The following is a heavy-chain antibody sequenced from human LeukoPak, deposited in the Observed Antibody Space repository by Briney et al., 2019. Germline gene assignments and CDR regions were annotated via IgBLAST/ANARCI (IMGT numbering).Heavy chain of an antibody. Sequence: ASVKVSCKVSGYTLTELSMHWVRQAPGKGLEGMGVFDPEDGETIYAQKFQGRVTMTEDTSTDTAYMELSSLRSEDTAVYYCATVMWYSVAVNGDWFDPWGQGTLVTVSS. V-gene: IGHV1-24*01. CDR2: FDPEDGET. CDR1: GYTLTELS. CDR3: ATVMWYSVAVNGDWFDP. D-gene: IGHD6-19*01. J-gene: IGHJ5*02.